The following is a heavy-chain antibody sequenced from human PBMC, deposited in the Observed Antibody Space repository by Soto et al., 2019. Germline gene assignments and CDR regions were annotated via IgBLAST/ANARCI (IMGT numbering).Heavy chain of an antibody. CDR3: ARDRGVAPPVAGNTHYYYYMDV. Sequence: QDQLLQPGAEVKKPGASVTVSCKASGYSFTNYGITWVRQAPGQGLEWMGWISAFNGNTHYAQKLQGRVTMTTYASTSTAYMQLRSLRSDDTAVYYCARDRGVAPPVAGNTHYYYYMDVWGKGTTVTVSS. D-gene: IGHD6-19*01. CDR1: GYSFTNYG. J-gene: IGHJ6*03. CDR2: ISAFNGNT. V-gene: IGHV1-18*01.